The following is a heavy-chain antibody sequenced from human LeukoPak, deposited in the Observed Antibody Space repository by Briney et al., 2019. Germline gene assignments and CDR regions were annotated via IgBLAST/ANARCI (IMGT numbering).Heavy chain of an antibody. V-gene: IGHV4-39*01. Sequence: SETLSLTCSVSGGSISSYYWGWIRQPPGKGLEWIGSIYYSGSTYYNPSLKSRVTISVDTSKNQFSLKLSSVTAADTAVYYCARTRYYYNSRSYGAPYYFDYWGQGTLVTVSS. CDR3: ARTRYYYNSRSYGAPYYFDY. J-gene: IGHJ4*02. CDR2: IYYSGST. CDR1: GGSISSYY. D-gene: IGHD3-10*01.